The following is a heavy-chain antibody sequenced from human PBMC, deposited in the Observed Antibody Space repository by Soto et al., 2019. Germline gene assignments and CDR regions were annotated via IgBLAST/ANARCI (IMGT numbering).Heavy chain of an antibody. V-gene: IGHV1-18*01. CDR2: ISTDNGNT. CDR1: GYTFTNSG. J-gene: IGHJ6*02. D-gene: IGHD3-3*01. Sequence: QVPLVQSGAEVKKPGASVKVSCKASGYTFTNSGISWVRQAPGQGLEWMGWISTDNGNTNYAQHLQGRVSMTTDTCTSTAYMDLRSLRSDDTAVYHCARDQGITTFGVYSMYYYGMDVWGQGTTVTVSS. CDR3: ARDQGITTFGVYSMYYYGMDV.